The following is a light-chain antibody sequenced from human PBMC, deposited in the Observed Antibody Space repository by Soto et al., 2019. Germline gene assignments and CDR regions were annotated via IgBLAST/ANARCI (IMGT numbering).Light chain of an antibody. J-gene: IGKJ2*01. CDR1: QSVSSY. CDR3: QHRSNWPRT. CDR2: DAS. Sequence: EIVLTQSPATLSLSPGERATLSCRASQSVSSYLAWYQQKPGQAPRLLIYDASNRATGIPARFSGSCSRTGPTPTITSGEPEEFAVYCCQHRSNWPRTFVQVTKLEIK. V-gene: IGKV3-11*01.